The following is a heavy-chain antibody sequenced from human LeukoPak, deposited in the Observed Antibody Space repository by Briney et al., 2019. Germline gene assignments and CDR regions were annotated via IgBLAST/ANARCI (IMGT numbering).Heavy chain of an antibody. D-gene: IGHD6-13*01. J-gene: IGHJ4*02. CDR2: IYPGDSDT. Sequence: GESLKISCKGSGYGFTSYWIGWVRQMPGKGLEWMGIIYPGDSDTRYSPSFQGQVTISADKSISTAYLQWSSLKASDTAMYYCARRGTRDSSSWWGFDYWGQGTLVTVSS. CDR3: ARRGTRDSSSWWGFDY. CDR1: GYGFTSYW. V-gene: IGHV5-51*01.